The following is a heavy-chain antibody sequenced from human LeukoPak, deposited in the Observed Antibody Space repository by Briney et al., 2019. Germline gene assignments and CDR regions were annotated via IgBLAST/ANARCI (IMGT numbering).Heavy chain of an antibody. CDR1: GFTFSTYA. CDR2: ISAGRGGT. D-gene: IGHD1-26*01. CDR3: AKDFEGLVGATWLAFDI. J-gene: IGHJ3*02. Sequence: GGSLRLSCEASGFTFSTYAMSWVRQAPGKGLEWVSAISAGRGGTYYADSVKGRFTISRDNSKSTVYLQMNSLRAEDTAVYYCAKDFEGLVGATWLAFDIWGQGTMVTVSS. V-gene: IGHV3-23*01.